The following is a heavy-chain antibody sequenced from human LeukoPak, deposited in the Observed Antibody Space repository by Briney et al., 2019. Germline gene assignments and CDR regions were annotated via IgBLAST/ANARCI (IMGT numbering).Heavy chain of an antibody. V-gene: IGHV4-30-4*01. CDR1: GGSISSGDYY. D-gene: IGHD3-10*01. J-gene: IGHJ4*02. Sequence: PSQTLSLTCTVSGGSISSGDYYWSWIRQPPGKGLEWIGYSYHSGSTYYNPSLKSRLTMSVDTSKNQFSLKVSSVTAADTAVYHCARAHGSRSVRLFDYWGQGTLVTVSS. CDR2: SYHSGST. CDR3: ARAHGSRSVRLFDY.